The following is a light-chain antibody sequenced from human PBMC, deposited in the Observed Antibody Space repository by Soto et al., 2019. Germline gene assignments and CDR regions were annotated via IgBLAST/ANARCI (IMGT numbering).Light chain of an antibody. J-gene: IGLJ1*01. V-gene: IGLV2-14*03. CDR1: SSDLGGYNY. CDR3: SSYTSSTTEV. Sequence: QSALTQPASVSGSPGQSITISCTGTSSDLGGYNYVSWYQQHPGKAPKLMIYDVSSRPSGVSNRFSGSKSGNTASLTISGLQAEDEDDYCCSSYTSSTTEVFGTGTKVTVL. CDR2: DVS.